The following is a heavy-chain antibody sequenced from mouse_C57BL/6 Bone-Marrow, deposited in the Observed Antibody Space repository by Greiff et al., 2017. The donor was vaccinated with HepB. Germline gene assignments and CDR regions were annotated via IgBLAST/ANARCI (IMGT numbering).Heavy chain of an antibody. CDR3: ARNYYGSSYPVYFDY. CDR1: GYAFSSYW. CDR2: IYPGDGDT. Sequence: VQLQQSGAELVKPGASVKISCKASGYAFSSYWMNWVKQRPGKGLEWIGQIYPGDGDTNYNGKFKGKATLTADKSSSTAYMQLSSLTSEDSAVYFCARNYYGSSYPVYFDYWGQGTTLTVSS. J-gene: IGHJ2*01. D-gene: IGHD1-1*01. V-gene: IGHV1-80*01.